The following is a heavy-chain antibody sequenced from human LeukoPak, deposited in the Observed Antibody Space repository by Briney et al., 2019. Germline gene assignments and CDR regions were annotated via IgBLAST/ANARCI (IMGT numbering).Heavy chain of an antibody. J-gene: IGHJ4*02. CDR2: IYSGGST. D-gene: IGHD3-10*01. CDR3: ARITMARGFDQ. CDR1: GCIVSKNY. V-gene: IGHV3-53*01. Sequence: PGGSLRLSCAASGCIVSKNYMSWVRQAPGKGLEWVAVIYSGGSTYYADSAKGRFTISRDNSKNVYLQMNSLRAEDTAMYFCARITMARGFDQWGQGTLVTVSS.